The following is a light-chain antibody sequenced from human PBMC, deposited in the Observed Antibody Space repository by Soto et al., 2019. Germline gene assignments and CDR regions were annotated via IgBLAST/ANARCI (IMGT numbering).Light chain of an antibody. CDR3: QSYDSSLSGYV. J-gene: IGLJ1*01. V-gene: IGLV1-40*01. Sequence: QPVLTQAPSVSGAPGQRVTISCTGSNSNIGAGYDVHWYQQLPGTAPKLLIYANTNRPSGVPDRFSASKSGTSASLAITELQAEDEADYYCQSYDSSLSGYVFGSGTKLTVL. CDR1: NSNIGAGYD. CDR2: ANT.